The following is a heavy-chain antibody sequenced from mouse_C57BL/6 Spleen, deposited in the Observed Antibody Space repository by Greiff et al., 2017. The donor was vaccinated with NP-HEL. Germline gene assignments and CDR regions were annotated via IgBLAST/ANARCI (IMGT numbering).Heavy chain of an antibody. J-gene: IGHJ3*01. D-gene: IGHD3-2*02. Sequence: QVQLQQPGPGLVQPSQSLSITCTVSGFSLTSYGVHWVRQSPGKGLEWLGVIWRGGSTDYNAAFMSRLSITKDNSKSQVFFKMNSLQADDTAIYYCAKKGDSSGVWFAYWGQGTLVTVSA. CDR2: IWRGGST. CDR1: GFSLTSYG. CDR3: AKKGDSSGVWFAY. V-gene: IGHV2-5*01.